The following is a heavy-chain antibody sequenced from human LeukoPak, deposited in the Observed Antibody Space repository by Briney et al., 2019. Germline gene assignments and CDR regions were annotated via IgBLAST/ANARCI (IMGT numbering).Heavy chain of an antibody. CDR3: ASPCRYYYYYYMDV. Sequence: GGSLRLSCAASGFTFSSSNMNWVRQAPGKGLEWVSYISSSSSTIYYADSVKGRFTISRDNAKNSLYLQMNSLRAEDTAVYYWASPCRYYYYYYMDVWGKGTTVTVSS. V-gene: IGHV3-48*04. CDR2: ISSSSSTI. J-gene: IGHJ6*03. CDR1: GFTFSSSN.